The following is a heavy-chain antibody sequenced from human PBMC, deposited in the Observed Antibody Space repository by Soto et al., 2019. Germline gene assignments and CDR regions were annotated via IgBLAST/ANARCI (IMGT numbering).Heavy chain of an antibody. D-gene: IGHD1-1*01. CDR1: GFTFSSYS. Sequence: GGSLRLSCAASGFTFSSYSMNWVRQAPGKGLEWVSYISSSSSTIYYADSVKGRFTISRDNAKNSLYLQMNSLRAEDTAVYYCARDGEQDDWTQYNWFDPWGQGTLVTVSS. V-gene: IGHV3-48*04. J-gene: IGHJ5*02. CDR2: ISSSSSTI. CDR3: ARDGEQDDWTQYNWFDP.